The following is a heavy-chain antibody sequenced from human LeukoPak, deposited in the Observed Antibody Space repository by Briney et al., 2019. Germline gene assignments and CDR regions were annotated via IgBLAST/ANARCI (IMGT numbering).Heavy chain of an antibody. CDR1: GFKFSSYW. D-gene: IGHD5-24*01. CDR2: INTNGDSA. J-gene: IGHJ4*01. Sequence: GGSLRLSCAVSGFKFSSYWMNWVRQVPGKGLMWVAHINTNGDSANYADSVKGRFTISRDNAKSTLSLQMNSLRAEDTAIYHCVRDNAYTFDYWGQGTLVTVSS. CDR3: VRDNAYTFDY. V-gene: IGHV3-74*01.